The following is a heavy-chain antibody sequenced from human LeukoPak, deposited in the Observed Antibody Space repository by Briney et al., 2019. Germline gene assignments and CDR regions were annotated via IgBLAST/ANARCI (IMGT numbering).Heavy chain of an antibody. J-gene: IGHJ4*02. CDR3: ARGRWRGWY. CDR2: ISSSDSTI. V-gene: IGHV3-48*03. Sequence: GGSLRLSCATSGFIFSNYEMNWIRQAPGKGLEWLSYISSSDSTIYYADSVKGRFTISRDNAKNSLYLQMNSPRAEDTAVYYCARGRWRGWYWGQGTLVTVSS. CDR1: GFIFSNYE. D-gene: IGHD4-23*01.